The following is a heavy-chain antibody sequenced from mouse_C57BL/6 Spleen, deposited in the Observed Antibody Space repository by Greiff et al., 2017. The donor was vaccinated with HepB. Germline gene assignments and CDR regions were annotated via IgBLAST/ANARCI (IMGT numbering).Heavy chain of an antibody. CDR2: IHPNSGST. Sequence: QVQLQQPGAELVKPGASVKLSCKASGYTFTSYWMHWVKQRPGQGLEWIGMIHPNSGSTNYNEKFKSKATLTVDKSSSTAYMQLSSLTSEDSAVYDCAREMYGYDEGFAYWGQGTLVTVSA. CDR1: GYTFTSYW. D-gene: IGHD2-2*01. V-gene: IGHV1-64*01. CDR3: AREMYGYDEGFAY. J-gene: IGHJ3*01.